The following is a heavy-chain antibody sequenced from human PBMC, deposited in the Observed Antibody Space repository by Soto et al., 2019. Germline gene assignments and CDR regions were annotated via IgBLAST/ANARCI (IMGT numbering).Heavy chain of an antibody. D-gene: IGHD3-10*02. CDR3: ARYMSQGYFDL. CDR1: NYTFTACG. V-gene: IGHV1-3*01. Sequence: GSVTVSCKASNYTFTACGIHWVRQAPGQRLEWMGWINAGSGHTKYSQKFQGRVTITRDTSASTAYMELSSLRSEDTAVYYCARYMSQGYFDLWGRGTLVTVSS. CDR2: INAGSGHT. J-gene: IGHJ2*01.